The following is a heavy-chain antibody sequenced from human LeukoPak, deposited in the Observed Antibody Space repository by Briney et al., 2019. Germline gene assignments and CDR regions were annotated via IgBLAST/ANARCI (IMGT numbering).Heavy chain of an antibody. V-gene: IGHV4-39*07. CDR3: ARAQSGIYMGFGELLYRGIYYYYYMDV. CDR1: GGSISSSSYY. D-gene: IGHD3-10*01. J-gene: IGHJ6*03. CDR2: IYYSGST. Sequence: NTSETLSLTCTVSGGSISSSSYYWGWIRQPPGKGLEWIGSIYYSGSTYYNPSLKSRVTISVDTSKNQFSLKLSSVTAADTAVYYCARAQSGIYMGFGELLYRGIYYYYYMDVWGKGTTVTVSS.